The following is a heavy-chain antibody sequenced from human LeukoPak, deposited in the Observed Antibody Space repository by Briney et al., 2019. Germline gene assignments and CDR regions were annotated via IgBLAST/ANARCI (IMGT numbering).Heavy chain of an antibody. Sequence: GGSLRLSCAASGFTFSSYGMHWVRQAPGKGLEGVAVISYGGSNKYYADSVKGRFTISRDNSKNTLYLQMNSLRAEDTAVYYCATDHEGHDTAMEYYSDYWGQATLVTVSS. D-gene: IGHD5-18*01. CDR1: GFTFSSYG. J-gene: IGHJ4*02. CDR3: ATDHEGHDTAMEYYSDY. V-gene: IGHV3-30*03. CDR2: ISYGGSNK.